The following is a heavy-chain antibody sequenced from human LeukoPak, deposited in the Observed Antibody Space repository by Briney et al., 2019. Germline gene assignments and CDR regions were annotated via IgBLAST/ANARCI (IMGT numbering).Heavy chain of an antibody. J-gene: IGHJ5*02. CDR3: ARAQGYDFWSGYLNWFDP. CDR2: ISYDGSNK. Sequence: PGRSLRLSCAASGFTFNSYAMHWVRQAPGRGLEWVPVISYDGSNKYYADSVKGRFTISRDNSKNTLYLQMNSLRADDTAVYYCARAQGYDFWSGYLNWFDPWGQGTLVTVSS. CDR1: GFTFNSYA. D-gene: IGHD3-3*01. V-gene: IGHV3-30-3*01.